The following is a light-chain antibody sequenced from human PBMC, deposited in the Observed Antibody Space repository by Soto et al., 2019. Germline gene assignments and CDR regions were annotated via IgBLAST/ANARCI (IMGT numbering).Light chain of an antibody. Sequence: DIQMTQSPSSLSASVGDRVTITCRASESISRHLNWYQQKPGKAPKLLIYAASSLQNGVPSRFSGGRSGTDFRLTISNLQPEDCATYYCQQNYSTLSITFGKGTRLEIK. V-gene: IGKV1-39*01. CDR3: QQNYSTLSIT. J-gene: IGKJ5*01. CDR2: AAS. CDR1: ESISRH.